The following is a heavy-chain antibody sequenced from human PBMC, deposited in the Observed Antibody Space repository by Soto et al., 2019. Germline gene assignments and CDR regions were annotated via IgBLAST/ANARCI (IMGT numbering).Heavy chain of an antibody. V-gene: IGHV3-30*18. J-gene: IGHJ6*03. D-gene: IGHD3-3*01. Sequence: PGGSLRLSCAASGFTFSSYGMHWVRQAPGKGLEWVAVISYDGSNKYYADSVKGRFTISRDNSKNTLYLQMNSLRAEDTAVCYCAKPPRSGPVYYYYYYMDVWGKGTTVTVSS. CDR1: GFTFSSYG. CDR2: ISYDGSNK. CDR3: AKPPRSGPVYYYYYYMDV.